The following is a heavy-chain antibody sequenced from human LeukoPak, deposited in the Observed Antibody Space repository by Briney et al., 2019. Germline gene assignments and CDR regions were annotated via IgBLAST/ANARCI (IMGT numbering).Heavy chain of an antibody. J-gene: IGHJ3*02. CDR2: IYYSGST. CDR1: GGSISSYY. V-gene: IGHV4-59*01. CDR3: ARGDSSSWYLGAFDI. D-gene: IGHD6-13*01. Sequence: SETLSLTCTVSGGSISSYYWSWIRQPPGKGLEWIGYIYYSGSTNYNPSLKSRVTISVDTSKNQCSLKLSSVTAADTAVYYCARGDSSSWYLGAFDIWGQGTMVTVSS.